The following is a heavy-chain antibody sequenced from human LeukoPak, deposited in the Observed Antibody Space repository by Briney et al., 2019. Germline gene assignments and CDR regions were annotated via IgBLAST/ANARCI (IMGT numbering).Heavy chain of an antibody. V-gene: IGHV4-4*07. Sequence: SETLSLTCTVSGGSISSYYWSWLRQPAGKGLEWIGRIYTSGSTNYNPSLKSRVTMSVDTSKNQFSLKLSSVTAADTAVYYCARMREYYYDSSGYYDYWGQGTLVTVSS. CDR1: GGSISSYY. J-gene: IGHJ4*02. CDR3: ARMREYYYDSSGYYDY. D-gene: IGHD3-22*01. CDR2: IYTSGST.